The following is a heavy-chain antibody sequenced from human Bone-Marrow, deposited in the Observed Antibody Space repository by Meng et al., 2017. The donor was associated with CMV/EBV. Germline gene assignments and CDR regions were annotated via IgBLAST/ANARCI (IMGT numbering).Heavy chain of an antibody. Sequence: GESLKISCAASGFTFSSYAMSWIRQAPGKGLEWISYISDNGYSIYYVESVKGRFTISRDNAKNSLFLQMNSLRAEDTAVYYCVGLPKSGHWHFDLWGRGTLVTFSS. CDR2: ISDNGYSI. CDR3: VGLPKSGHWHFDL. V-gene: IGHV3-11*04. CDR1: GFTFSSYA. D-gene: IGHD1-26*01. J-gene: IGHJ2*01.